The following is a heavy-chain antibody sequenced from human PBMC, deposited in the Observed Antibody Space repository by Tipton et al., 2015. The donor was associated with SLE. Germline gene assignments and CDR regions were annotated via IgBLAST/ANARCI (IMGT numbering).Heavy chain of an antibody. J-gene: IGHJ4*02. V-gene: IGHV4-38-2*01. CDR2: IYHSGST. D-gene: IGHD6-6*01. Sequence: TLSLTCAVSGYSISSGYYWGWIRQPPGKGLEWIGSIYHSGSTYYNPSLKSRFTISVDTSKNQFSLKLSSVTAADTAVYYCARGGFLSIAARRRGYYFDYWGQGTLVTVSS. CDR1: GYSISSGYY. CDR3: ARGGFLSIAARRRGYYFDY.